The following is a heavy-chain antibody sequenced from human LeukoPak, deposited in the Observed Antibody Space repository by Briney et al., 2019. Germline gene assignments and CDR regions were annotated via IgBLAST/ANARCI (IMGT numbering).Heavy chain of an antibody. D-gene: IGHD6-6*01. CDR1: GFTFSNYA. J-gene: IGHJ5*02. CDR2: ITGSGGST. Sequence: GGSLRLSCAGSGFTFSNYAMGWARQAPGKGLEWVSAITGSGGSTYYADSVKGWFTISRDNSKNTVYLQMNSLRADDTAVYYCAKDRPWFDPWGQGTLVTVSS. V-gene: IGHV3-23*01. CDR3: AKDRPWFDP.